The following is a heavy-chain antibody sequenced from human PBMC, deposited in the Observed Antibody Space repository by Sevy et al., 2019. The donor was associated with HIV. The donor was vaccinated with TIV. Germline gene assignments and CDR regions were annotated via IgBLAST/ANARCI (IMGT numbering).Heavy chain of an antibody. V-gene: IGHV3-30*02. CDR2: IRNDGSHE. J-gene: IGHJ3*02. CDR3: ARDRKVLLVVYAIPFDAFDI. Sequence: GGPLRLSCTASGFTFSNHAMHWVRQGPGKGPEWVAFIRNDGSHEYYADSVKGRFTISRDNSKNTLYLQMNSLRPEDTAVYYCARDRKVLLVVYAIPFDAFDIWGQGTMVTVSS. D-gene: IGHD2-8*02. CDR1: GFTFSNHA.